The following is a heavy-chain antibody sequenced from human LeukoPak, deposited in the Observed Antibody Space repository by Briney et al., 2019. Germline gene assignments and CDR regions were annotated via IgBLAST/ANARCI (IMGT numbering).Heavy chain of an antibody. D-gene: IGHD3-3*01. CDR3: ARKGIRFLEWLTPYFDY. CDR1: GGSFSGYY. Sequence: WETLSLTCAVYGGSFSGYYWSWIRQPPGKGLEWIGEINHSGSTNCNPSLKSRVTITVDTSKNQFSLKLSSVTAADTAVYYCARKGIRFLEWLTPYFDYWGQGTLVTVSS. V-gene: IGHV4-34*01. J-gene: IGHJ4*02. CDR2: INHSGST.